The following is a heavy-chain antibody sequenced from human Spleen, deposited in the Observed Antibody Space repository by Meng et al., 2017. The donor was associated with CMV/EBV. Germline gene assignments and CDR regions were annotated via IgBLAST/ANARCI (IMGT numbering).Heavy chain of an antibody. V-gene: IGHV3-48*04. CDR1: GFTFSSYS. J-gene: IGHJ4*02. CDR3: TTDSGYGYVWESYQLVGY. D-gene: IGHD3-16*01. Sequence: GESLKISCAASGFTFSSYSMYWVRQAPGKGLEWVSYIRSTSSTIYYADSVKGRFTIFRDNAKNSLYLQMNSLRAEDTAVYYCTTDSGYGYVWESYQLVGYWGQGTLVTVSS. CDR2: IRSTSSTI.